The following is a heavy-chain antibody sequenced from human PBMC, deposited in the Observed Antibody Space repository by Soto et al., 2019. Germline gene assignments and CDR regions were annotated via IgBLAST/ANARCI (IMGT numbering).Heavy chain of an antibody. D-gene: IGHD2-8*01. V-gene: IGHV3-30-3*01. J-gene: IGHJ6*02. CDR3: ARAPDIVLIRAYYYGMDV. CDR1: GFTFSSYA. Sequence: GGSLRLSCAASGFTFSSYAMHWVRQAPGKGLEWVAVISYDGSNKYYADSVKGRFTISRDNSKNTPYVQMNSLRPEDTAVYYCARAPDIVLIRAYYYGMDVWGQGTTVTVSS. CDR2: ISYDGSNK.